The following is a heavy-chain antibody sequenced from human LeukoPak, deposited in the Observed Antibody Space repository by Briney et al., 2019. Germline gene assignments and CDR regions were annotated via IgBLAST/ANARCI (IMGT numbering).Heavy chain of an antibody. Sequence: SGGSLRLSCAASGFTFSSYAMSWVRQPPGKGLGWVSGVSGSGDSTWYAGSVKGRFSISRDNSKNTLFLQMNSLRAEDTAVYYCAKGYARVAASDCFDCWGQGTLLTVSS. CDR3: AKGYARVAASDCFDC. J-gene: IGHJ4*02. CDR1: GFTFSSYA. D-gene: IGHD6-13*01. V-gene: IGHV3-23*01. CDR2: VSGSGDST.